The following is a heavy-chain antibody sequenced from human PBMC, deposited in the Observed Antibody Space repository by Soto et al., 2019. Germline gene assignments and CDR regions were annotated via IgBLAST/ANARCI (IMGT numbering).Heavy chain of an antibody. CDR2: IIPIFGTA. CDR1: GGTFSSYA. J-gene: IGHJ1*01. D-gene: IGHD1-26*01. V-gene: IGHV1-69*01. Sequence: QVQLVQSGAEVKKPGSSVKVSCKASGGTFSSYAISWVRQAPGQGLEWMGGIIPIFGTANYAQKFQGRVTITADESTSTAYMELSSLRSADTAVYYCATSYSGSYSRAEYFQHWGQGTLVTVSS. CDR3: ATSYSGSYSRAEYFQH.